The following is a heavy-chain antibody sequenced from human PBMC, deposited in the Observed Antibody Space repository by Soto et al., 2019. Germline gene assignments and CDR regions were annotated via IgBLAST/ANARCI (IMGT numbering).Heavy chain of an antibody. V-gene: IGHV1-69*04. J-gene: IGHJ6*02. CDR1: GGTFSSYT. CDR2: IIPILGIA. D-gene: IGHD6-19*01. Sequence: SVKVSCKASGGTFSSYTISWVRQAPGQGLEWMGRIIPILGIANYAQKFQGRVTITADKSTSTAYMELSSLRSEDTAVYYCAREGLSSSGPVRDYYYYYGMDVWG. CDR3: AREGLSSSGPVRDYYYYYGMDV.